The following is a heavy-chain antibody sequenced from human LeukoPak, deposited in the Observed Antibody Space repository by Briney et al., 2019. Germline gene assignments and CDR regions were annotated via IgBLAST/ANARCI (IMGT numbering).Heavy chain of an antibody. CDR1: GGSISSYY. CDR2: IYTSGST. D-gene: IGHD1-26*01. Sequence: SETLSLTCTVSGGSISSYYWSWIRQPAGKGLEWIGRIYTSGSTNYNPSLKSRVTMSVDTSKNQFSLKLSSVTAADTAVYYYASFIVGATYFDYWGQGTLVTVSS. J-gene: IGHJ4*02. CDR3: ASFIVGATYFDY. V-gene: IGHV4-4*07.